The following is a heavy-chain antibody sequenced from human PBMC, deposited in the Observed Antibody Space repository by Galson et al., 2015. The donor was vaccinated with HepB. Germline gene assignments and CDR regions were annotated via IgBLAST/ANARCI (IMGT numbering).Heavy chain of an antibody. V-gene: IGHV3-23*01. CDR2: ISGNGDST. J-gene: IGHJ5*01. CDR1: GFAFHSHA. CDR3: AKGYGLFDS. D-gene: IGHD5-18*01. Sequence: SLRLSCAASGFAFHSHAMSWVRQAPGRGLEWISGISGNGDSTFYADSVKGRFTVSRDNSNNMLYLQMNSLRAEDAGLYFCAKGYGLFDSWGQGILVTVSS.